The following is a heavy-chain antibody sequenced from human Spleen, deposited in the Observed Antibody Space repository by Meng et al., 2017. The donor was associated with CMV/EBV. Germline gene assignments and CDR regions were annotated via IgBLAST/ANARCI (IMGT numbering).Heavy chain of an antibody. CDR1: GGSISSGGYY. CDR3: AREKGVAGTYYYYYYGMDV. J-gene: IGHJ6*02. V-gene: IGHV4-61*08. D-gene: IGHD2-15*01. Sequence: SETLSLTCTVSGGSISSGGYYWSWIRQHPGKGLEWIGYIYYSGSTNYNPSLKSRVTISVDTSKNQFSLKLRSVTAADTAVYYCAREKGVAGTYYYYYYGMDVWGQGTTVTVSS. CDR2: IYYSGST.